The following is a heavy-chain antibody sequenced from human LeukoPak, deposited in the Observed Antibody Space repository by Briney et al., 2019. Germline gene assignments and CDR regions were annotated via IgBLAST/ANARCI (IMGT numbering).Heavy chain of an antibody. Sequence: GGPLRLSCAASGFTFSNYNMNWVRQAPGKGLEWVSYISSGTGTISYADSVKGRFTISRDNSRNSLYLQMNSLRAEDTAVYYCASPQWLATENYFDYWGQGTLVTVSS. CDR1: GFTFSNYN. CDR3: ASPQWLATENYFDY. CDR2: ISSGTGTI. J-gene: IGHJ4*02. D-gene: IGHD6-19*01. V-gene: IGHV3-48*04.